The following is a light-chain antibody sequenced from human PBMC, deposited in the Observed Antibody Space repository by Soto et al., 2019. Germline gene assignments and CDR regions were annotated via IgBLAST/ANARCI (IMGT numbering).Light chain of an antibody. V-gene: IGKV3-11*01. CDR3: QQRANWRIT. Sequence: ELVLTQSPATLSVSPGERATLSCRASQSVDINLAWYQQKPGQAPRLLIYDTSNRATGIPARFSGSGSGTDFTLTISSLEPEDFAVYYCQQRANWRITFGQGTRLEIK. CDR2: DTS. CDR1: QSVDIN. J-gene: IGKJ5*01.